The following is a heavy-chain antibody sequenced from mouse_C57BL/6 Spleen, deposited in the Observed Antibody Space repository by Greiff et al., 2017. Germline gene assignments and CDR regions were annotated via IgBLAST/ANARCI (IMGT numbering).Heavy chain of an antibody. V-gene: IGHV1-82*01. CDR3: ASGDYSNFYAMDY. CDR2: IYPGDGDT. D-gene: IGHD2-5*01. Sequence: VQLQQSGPELVKPGASVKISCKASGYAFSSSWMNWVKQRPGKGLEWIGRIYPGDGDTNYNGKFKGKATLTADKSSSTAYMQLSSLTSEDSAVYFCASGDYSNFYAMDYWGQGTSVTVSS. CDR1: GYAFSSSW. J-gene: IGHJ4*01.